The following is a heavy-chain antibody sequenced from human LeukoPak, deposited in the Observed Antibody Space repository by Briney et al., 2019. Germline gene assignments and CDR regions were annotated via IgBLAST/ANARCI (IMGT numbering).Heavy chain of an antibody. J-gene: IGHJ4*02. CDR2: ISYDGTNK. Sequence: PGRSLRLSCAASGFTFSSYGMHWVRQAPGKGLEWVAVISYDGTNKYYADSVKGRFTISRDNSKNTLYLQMNSLRAEDTAVYYCARSGPTEPHFDYWGQGTLVTVSS. V-gene: IGHV3-30*03. CDR1: GFTFSSYG. D-gene: IGHD1-26*01. CDR3: ARSGPTEPHFDY.